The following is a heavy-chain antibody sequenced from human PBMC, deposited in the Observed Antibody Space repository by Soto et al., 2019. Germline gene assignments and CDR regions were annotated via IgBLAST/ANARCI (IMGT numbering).Heavy chain of an antibody. CDR3: ARGLGSDHYSSGWPYYYYYMDV. V-gene: IGHV1-3*01. Sequence: ASVKVSCKASGYTFTRYAMHWVRQAPGQRLEWMGWINGGNGNTKYSQKFQGRVAITRDTSTSTAYMELSSLRSEDTAVYYCARGLGSDHYSSGWPYYYYYMDVWGKGTTVTVSS. J-gene: IGHJ6*03. D-gene: IGHD6-19*01. CDR1: GYTFTRYA. CDR2: INGGNGNT.